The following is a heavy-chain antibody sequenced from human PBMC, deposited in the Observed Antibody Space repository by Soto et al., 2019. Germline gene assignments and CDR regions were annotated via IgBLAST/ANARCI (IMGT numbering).Heavy chain of an antibody. V-gene: IGHV1-24*01. CDR3: ATDSNYDILTGYYRLPWFYP. D-gene: IGHD3-9*01. J-gene: IGHJ5*02. CDR1: GYTLTELS. CDR2: FDPEDGET. Sequence: GASVKVSCKVSGYTLTELSMHWVRQAPGKGLEWMGGFDPEDGETIYAQKFQGRVTMTEDTSTDTAYMELSSLRSEDTAVYYCATDSNYDILTGYYRLPWFYPWGQGTLVTVSS.